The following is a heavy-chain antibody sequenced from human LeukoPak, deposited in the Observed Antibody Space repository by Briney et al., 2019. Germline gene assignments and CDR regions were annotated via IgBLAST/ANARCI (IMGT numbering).Heavy chain of an antibody. CDR1: GFTFSSYE. CDR2: ISSSGSTI. J-gene: IGHJ4*02. D-gene: IGHD3-10*01. V-gene: IGHV3-48*03. Sequence: PGGSLRLSCAASGFTFSSYEMNWVRQAPGKGLEWVSYISSSGSTIYYADSVRGRFTISRDNAKNSLYLQMNSLRAEDTAVYYCARGGAEGSGSYYKNYFDYWGQGTLVTVSS. CDR3: ARGGAEGSGSYYKNYFDY.